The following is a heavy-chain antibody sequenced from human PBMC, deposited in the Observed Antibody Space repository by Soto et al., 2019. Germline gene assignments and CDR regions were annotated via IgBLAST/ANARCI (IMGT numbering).Heavy chain of an antibody. D-gene: IGHD4-17*01. Sequence: QVQLVGSGGGVVQPGRSLRLSCEASGFTFSDYGMHWVRQVPGKGLEWVAVISYDGNNQYYADSVKGRFTISRDNSKNTLYLQMNSLGAEDTAMYYCAKDHLPTTVTTPWFDPWGQGALVTVSS. J-gene: IGHJ5*02. CDR1: GFTFSDYG. V-gene: IGHV3-30*18. CDR2: ISYDGNNQ. CDR3: AKDHLPTTVTTPWFDP.